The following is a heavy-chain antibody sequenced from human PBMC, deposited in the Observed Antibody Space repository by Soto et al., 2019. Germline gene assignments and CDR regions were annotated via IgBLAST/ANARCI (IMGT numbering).Heavy chain of an antibody. CDR2: ISGSGGST. J-gene: IGHJ4*02. D-gene: IGHD3-10*01. Sequence: SVGSLRLSCSASGFTFSSYAMSWVRQAPGKGLEWVSAISGSGGSTYYADSVKGRFTISRDNSKNTLYLQMNSLRAEDTAVYYCANVGRVPRYFDYWGQGTLVTVSS. V-gene: IGHV3-23*01. CDR3: ANVGRVPRYFDY. CDR1: GFTFSSYA.